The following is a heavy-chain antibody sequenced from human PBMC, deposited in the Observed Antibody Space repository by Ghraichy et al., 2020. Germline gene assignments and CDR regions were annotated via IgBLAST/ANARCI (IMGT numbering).Heavy chain of an antibody. CDR2: ITHSGNT. CDR1: GGSFSNYF. CDR3: ASGLWFGEIDAFDT. Sequence: GSLRLSCDVYGGSFSNYFWNWIRQPPGKGLECLGEITHSGNTNYNPSLKSRLTILVDTSKNQFSLKLSSVTALDTAIYYCASGLWFGEIDAFDTWGQGTMVTVSS. D-gene: IGHD3-10*01. J-gene: IGHJ3*02. V-gene: IGHV4-34*01.